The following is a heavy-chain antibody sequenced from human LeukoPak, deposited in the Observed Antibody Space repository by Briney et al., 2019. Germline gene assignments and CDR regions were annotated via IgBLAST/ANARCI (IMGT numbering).Heavy chain of an antibody. V-gene: IGHV4/OR15-8*02. CDR3: ARESGAFSPFGF. CDR1: GGSISGTNW. D-gene: IGHD1-26*01. CDR2: ISLAGQT. J-gene: IGHJ4*02. Sequence: SETLSLTCGVSGGSISGTNWWSWVRQPPGQGLEWIGEISLAGQTNYNPSLNGRVTMSLDKSSNQLSLNLTSVTAADTAMYYCARESGAFSPFGFWGQGTLVTVSS.